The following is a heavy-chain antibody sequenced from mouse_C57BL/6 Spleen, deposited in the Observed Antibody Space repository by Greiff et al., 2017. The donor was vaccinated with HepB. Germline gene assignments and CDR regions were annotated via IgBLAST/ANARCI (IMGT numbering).Heavy chain of an antibody. CDR3: AKSTTVVVHWYFDV. D-gene: IGHD1-1*01. V-gene: IGHV2-3*01. CDR2: IWGDGST. J-gene: IGHJ1*03. CDR1: GFSFTSYG. Sequence: VKLVESGPGLVAPSQCLSITCTVSGFSFTSYGVSWVRQPPGKGLEWLGVIWGDGSTNYHSALISRLSINKDNSKSQAFLKLNSLQTDDTATYYCAKSTTVVVHWYFDVWGTGTTVTVSS.